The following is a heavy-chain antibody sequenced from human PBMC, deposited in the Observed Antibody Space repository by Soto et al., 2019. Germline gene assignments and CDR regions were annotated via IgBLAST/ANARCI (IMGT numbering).Heavy chain of an antibody. D-gene: IGHD6-19*01. Sequence: PSDTLSLTCTVSGGSISSYYWSWIRQPPGKGLEWIGYIYYSGSTNYNPSLKSRVTISVDTSKNQFSLKLSSVTAADTAVYYCARAPRGGSGWFWWFDPWGQGTLVTVSS. CDR3: ARAPRGGSGWFWWFDP. CDR2: IYYSGST. CDR1: GGSISSYY. J-gene: IGHJ5*02. V-gene: IGHV4-59*01.